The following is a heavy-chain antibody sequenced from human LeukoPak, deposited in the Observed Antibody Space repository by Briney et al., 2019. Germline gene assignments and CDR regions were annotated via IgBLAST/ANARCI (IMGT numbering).Heavy chain of an antibody. CDR2: IYPSGRT. CDR3: AKIVVVPSGMDYYYYMDV. CDR1: GGSVRSYY. D-gene: IGHD2-2*01. Sequence: PSETLSLTCTVSGGSVRSYYWSWVRQPAGQGLEWIGRIYPSGRTNYNPALKSRLTMSLDTSKNQFFLKLSSVTDADTAVYYCAKIVVVPSGMDYYYYMDVWGKGTTVIVSS. V-gene: IGHV4-4*07. J-gene: IGHJ6*03.